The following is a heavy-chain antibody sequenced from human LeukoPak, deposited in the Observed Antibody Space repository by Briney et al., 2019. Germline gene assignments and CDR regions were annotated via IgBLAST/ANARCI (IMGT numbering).Heavy chain of an antibody. CDR3: AKSPVTLYYFDH. J-gene: IGHJ4*02. Sequence: GGSLRLSCAASGFTFDDYAMHWVRQAPGKGLEWASGISWNSGSIGYADSVKGRFTISRDNAKNSLYLQMNSLRAEDTALYYCAKSPVTLYYFDHWGQGTLVTVSS. CDR2: ISWNSGSI. CDR1: GFTFDDYA. D-gene: IGHD4-17*01. V-gene: IGHV3-9*01.